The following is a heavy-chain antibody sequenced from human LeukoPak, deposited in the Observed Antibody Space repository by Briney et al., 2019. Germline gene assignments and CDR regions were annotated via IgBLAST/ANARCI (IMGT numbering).Heavy chain of an antibody. V-gene: IGHV4-4*08. J-gene: IGHJ3*02. CDR1: GGSISSYY. D-gene: IGHD3-22*01. CDR2: INTSGST. CDR3: ARDRHYYDSSGYYYVGDAFDI. Sequence: SETLSLTCTVSGGSISSYYWSWIRQPPGKGLEWIGRINTSGSTNYNPSLKSRVTISVDTSKNQFSLKLSSVTAADTAVYYCARDRHYYDSSGYYYVGDAFDIWGQGTMVTVSS.